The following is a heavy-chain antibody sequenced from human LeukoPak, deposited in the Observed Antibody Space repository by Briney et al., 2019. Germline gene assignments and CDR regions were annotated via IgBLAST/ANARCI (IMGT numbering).Heavy chain of an antibody. CDR3: ARSIGLTGGGVDV. V-gene: IGHV3-11*01. CDR2: ITNGGSTI. J-gene: IGHJ6*02. CDR1: GFTFSDYN. Sequence: EGSLRLSCAASGFTFSDYNMNWVRQAPGKGLEWVSYITNGGSTIHHADSVKGRFTISRDNAKKTLYLQMNSLRAEDTAVYYCARSIGLTGGGVDVWGQGTTVTVSS. D-gene: IGHD3-9*01.